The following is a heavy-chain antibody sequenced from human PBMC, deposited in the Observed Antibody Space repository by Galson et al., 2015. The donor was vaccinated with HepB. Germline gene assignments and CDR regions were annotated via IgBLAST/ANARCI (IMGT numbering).Heavy chain of an antibody. CDR1: GGTFSSYA. CDR3: ARQGLGSESGYFAYYYYMDV. Sequence: SVKVSCKASGGTFSSYAISWVRQAPGQGLEWMGGIIPIFGTTKYAQKFQGRVTITADESTSTAYMELSSLRSEDTAVYYCARQGLGSESGYFAYYYYMDVWGKGTTVTVSS. V-gene: IGHV1-69*13. CDR2: IIPIFGTT. D-gene: IGHD3-3*01. J-gene: IGHJ6*03.